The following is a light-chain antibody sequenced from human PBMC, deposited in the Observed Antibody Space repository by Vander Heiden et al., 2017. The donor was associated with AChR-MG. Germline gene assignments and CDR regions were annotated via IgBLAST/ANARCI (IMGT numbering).Light chain of an antibody. CDR1: SGSVSTSYY. V-gene: IGLV8-61*01. CDR2: STK. J-gene: IGLJ3*02. Sequence: QTVVTQEPSLSVSPGGTVTLTCGLSSGSVSTSYYPSWYQQTPGQAPSTLIYSTKIRSSGVPDRFSGSILGNKAALTITGAQADDESDYYCARYMGRGISVFGGGTKLTVL. CDR3: ARYMGRGISV.